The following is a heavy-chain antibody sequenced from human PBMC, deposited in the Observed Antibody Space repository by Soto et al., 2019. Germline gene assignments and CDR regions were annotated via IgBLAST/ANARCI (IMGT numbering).Heavy chain of an antibody. J-gene: IGHJ4*02. CDR1: GFTFCNYW. D-gene: IGHD3-3*01. Sequence: GGSLRLSCAASGFTFCNYWMHWVRQAPGQGLVWVSRLNTNGRITDYADSVQGRFTISRDNARNSLYLQINSLRVEDTAVYYCANDLEGVGSYWGQGTLVTVS. CDR3: ANDLEGVGSY. CDR2: LNTNGRIT. V-gene: IGHV3-74*01.